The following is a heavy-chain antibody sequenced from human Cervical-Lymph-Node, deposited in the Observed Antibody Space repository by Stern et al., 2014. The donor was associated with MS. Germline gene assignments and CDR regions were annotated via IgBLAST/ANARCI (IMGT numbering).Heavy chain of an antibody. Sequence: QVQLVESGAEVERPGASVKVSCKASGYTFTAYFLHWVRQAPGQGLEWMGWISPETGSATYAQKFQDSVTMARDTCINAGYMEVSRLRSDDTAVYYCARDRGSYSDYWGQGTLVAVSS. V-gene: IGHV1-2*02. D-gene: IGHD1-26*01. CDR2: ISPETGSA. CDR3: ARDRGSYSDY. CDR1: GYTFTAYF. J-gene: IGHJ4*02.